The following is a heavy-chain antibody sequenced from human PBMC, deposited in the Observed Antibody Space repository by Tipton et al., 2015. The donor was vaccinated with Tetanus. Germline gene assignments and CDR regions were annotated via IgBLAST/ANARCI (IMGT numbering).Heavy chain of an antibody. Sequence: SLRLSCAASGFTFDNYALHWVRQAPGKGLQWLAVIWYDGSNQYYEESMKGRFTISRDNSKNTLYLQMNSLRPEDTAVYYCAKLKQWTQPDYWGRGTLVTVSS. CDR3: AKLKQWTQPDY. CDR2: IWYDGSNQ. CDR1: GFTFDNYA. J-gene: IGHJ4*02. D-gene: IGHD6-19*01. V-gene: IGHV3-33*03.